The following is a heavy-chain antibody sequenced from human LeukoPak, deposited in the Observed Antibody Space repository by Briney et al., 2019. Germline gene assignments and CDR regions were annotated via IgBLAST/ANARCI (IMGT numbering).Heavy chain of an antibody. CDR3: ARVLRSSYYFDY. CDR2: MDQGGGEK. J-gene: IGHJ4*02. V-gene: IGHV3-7*01. D-gene: IGHD3-16*01. Sequence: GGSLRLSCAASGFTFSSYSMNWVRQAPGKGLEWVANMDQGGGEKYYVDSVKGRFTISRDNAKNSLYLQMDSLRAEDTAVYHCARVLRSSYYFDYWGRGTLVTVSS. CDR1: GFTFSSYS.